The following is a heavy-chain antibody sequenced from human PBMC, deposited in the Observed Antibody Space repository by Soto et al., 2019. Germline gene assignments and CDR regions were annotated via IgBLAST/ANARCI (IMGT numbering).Heavy chain of an antibody. CDR2: ISAYNGNT. CDR3: ARDRAYYYSGGDGIWDYYYVMDV. D-gene: IGHD3-22*01. J-gene: IGHJ6*01. Sequence: EQGLEWMGWISAYNGNTNYAQKLQGRVTMTTDTSTSTVYMELRSLRSDDTAVYYCARDRAYYYSGGDGIWDYYYVMDVWGKGTTVTV. V-gene: IGHV1-18*01.